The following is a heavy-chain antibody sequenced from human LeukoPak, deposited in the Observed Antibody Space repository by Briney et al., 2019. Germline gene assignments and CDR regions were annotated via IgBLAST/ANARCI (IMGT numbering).Heavy chain of an antibody. CDR1: GGSISSYY. J-gene: IGHJ4*02. V-gene: IGHV4-59*08. CDR2: IYYSGST. CDR3: ARHYDSSGYSMDFDY. D-gene: IGHD3-22*01. Sequence: SETLSLTCTVSGGSISSYYWSWIRQPPGKGLEWIGYIYYSGSTNYNPSLKSRVTISVDTSKNQFSLKLSSVTAADTAVYYCARHYDSSGYSMDFDYWGQGTLVTVSS.